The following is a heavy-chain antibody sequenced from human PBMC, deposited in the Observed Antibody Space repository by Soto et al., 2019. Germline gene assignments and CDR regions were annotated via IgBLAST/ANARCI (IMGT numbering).Heavy chain of an antibody. CDR2: INPSGGTT. V-gene: IGHV1-46*01. Sequence: ASVKVSCKASGYTLTLYYMHWVRQAPGQGLEWMGTINPSGGTTSYAQRFQGRVTMTRDTSTSTVYMELSSLRSEDTAVYYCATVNYGGNSVCLFDYWGQGTLVPSPQ. D-gene: IGHD4-17*01. CDR1: GYTLTLYY. J-gene: IGHJ4*02. CDR3: ATVNYGGNSVCLFDY.